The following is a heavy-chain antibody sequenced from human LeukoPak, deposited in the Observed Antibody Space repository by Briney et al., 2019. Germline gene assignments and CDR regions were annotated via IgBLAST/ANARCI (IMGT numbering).Heavy chain of an antibody. D-gene: IGHD4/OR15-4a*01. CDR1: GGSFSGYY. Sequence: SETLSLTCAVYGGSFSGYYWSWIRQPPGKGLEWIGSIYCSGSTYYNPSLKSRVTISVDTSKNQFSLKLSSVTAADTAVYYCARVGKMTIGDFDYWGQGTLVTVSS. V-gene: IGHV4-34*01. J-gene: IGHJ4*02. CDR2: IYCSGST. CDR3: ARVGKMTIGDFDY.